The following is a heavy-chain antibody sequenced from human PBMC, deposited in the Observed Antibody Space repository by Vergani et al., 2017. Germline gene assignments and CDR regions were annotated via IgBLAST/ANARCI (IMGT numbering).Heavy chain of an antibody. V-gene: IGHV3-23*01. CDR3: AKEFLGPTTYYFDY. Sequence: EVQLLESGGGLVQPGGSLRLSCAASGFTFSSYAMSWVRQAPGKGLEWVSAIRGIGGSTYYADSVKGRITISRENSKNTLYLQMNSLRAEDTAVYYCAKEFLGPTTYYFDYWGQGTLVTVSS. CDR1: GFTFSSYA. J-gene: IGHJ4*02. CDR2: IRGIGGST. D-gene: IGHD3/OR15-3a*01.